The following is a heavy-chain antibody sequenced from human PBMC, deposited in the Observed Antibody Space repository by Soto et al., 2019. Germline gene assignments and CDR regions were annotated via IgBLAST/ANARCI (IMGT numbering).Heavy chain of an antibody. CDR1: GFTFSSYS. D-gene: IGHD3-22*01. CDR2: ISSSSSYI. J-gene: IGHJ4*02. V-gene: IGHV3-21*01. Sequence: EVQLVESGGGLVKPGGSLRLSCAASGFTFSSYSMNWVRQAPGKGLEWVSSISSSSSYIYYADSVKGRFTISRDNAKNSLYLQMNSLRAEDTAVYYCARDPSDDSSGPIDYWGQGTLVTVSS. CDR3: ARDPSDDSSGPIDY.